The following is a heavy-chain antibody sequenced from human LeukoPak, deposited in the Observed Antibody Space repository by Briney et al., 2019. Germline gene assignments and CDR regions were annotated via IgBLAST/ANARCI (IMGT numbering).Heavy chain of an antibody. D-gene: IGHD1-26*01. Sequence: SETLSLTCTVSGGSISSSVYYWGWIRQPPGKGLEWIGSIYYSGSTNYNPSLKSRVTISVDTSKNQFSLKLSSVTAADTAVYYCARGGVGAPFDYWGQGTLVTVSS. CDR2: IYYSGST. CDR3: ARGGVGAPFDY. CDR1: GGSISSSVYY. V-gene: IGHV4-39*07. J-gene: IGHJ4*02.